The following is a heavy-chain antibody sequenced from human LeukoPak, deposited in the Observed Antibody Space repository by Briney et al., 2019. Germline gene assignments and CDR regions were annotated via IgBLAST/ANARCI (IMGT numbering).Heavy chain of an antibody. Sequence: SETLSLTCTVSGGSISTSNYYWGWIRQPPGKGLEWIGSLYYSGSTYYNPSLKSRVTISVDTSKNQFSLKLSSVTAADTSLYYCAQLRYYYFDYWGQGTLVTVSS. CDR2: LYYSGST. V-gene: IGHV4-39*01. D-gene: IGHD5-18*01. CDR3: AQLRYYYFDY. J-gene: IGHJ4*02. CDR1: GGSISTSNYY.